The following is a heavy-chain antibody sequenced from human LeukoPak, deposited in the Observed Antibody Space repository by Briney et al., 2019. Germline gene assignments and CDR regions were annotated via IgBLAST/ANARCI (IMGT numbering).Heavy chain of an antibody. J-gene: IGHJ4*02. CDR2: ISYDGSNK. V-gene: IGHV3-30*18. Sequence: GGSLRLSCAASGFTFSSYGMRWVRQAPGKGLEWVAVISYDGSNKYYADSVKGRFTISRDNSKNTLYLQMNSLRAEDTAVYYCAKDDYGDYLDYWGQGTLVTVSS. D-gene: IGHD4-17*01. CDR3: AKDDYGDYLDY. CDR1: GFTFSSYG.